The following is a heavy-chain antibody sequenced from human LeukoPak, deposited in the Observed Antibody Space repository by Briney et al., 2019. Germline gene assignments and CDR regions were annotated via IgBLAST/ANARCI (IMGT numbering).Heavy chain of an antibody. J-gene: IGHJ4*02. Sequence: PSGTLSLTCAVYGGSFSGYYWSWICQPPGKGLEWIGEINHSGSTNYNPSLKSRVAISVDTSKNQFSLKLSSVTAADTAVYYCARARYCTGGSCYNLGFFYWGQGTLVTVSS. D-gene: IGHD2-15*01. CDR3: ARARYCTGGSCYNLGFFY. V-gene: IGHV4-34*01. CDR2: INHSGST. CDR1: GGSFSGYY.